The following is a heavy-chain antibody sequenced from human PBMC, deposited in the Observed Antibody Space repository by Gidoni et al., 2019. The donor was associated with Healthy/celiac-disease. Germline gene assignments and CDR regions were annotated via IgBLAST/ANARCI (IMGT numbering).Heavy chain of an antibody. CDR2: ISYDGSNK. D-gene: IGHD6-19*01. J-gene: IGHJ4*02. CDR3: AKDQGYSSGWPAVEY. V-gene: IGHV3-30*18. Sequence: QVQLVESGGGVVQPGRSLRLSCAASAFTFSSYGMYWVRQAPGKGLEWVAVISYDGSNKYYADSVKGRFTISRDNSKNTLYLQMNSLRAEDTAVYYCAKDQGYSSGWPAVEYWGQGTLVTVSS. CDR1: AFTFSSYG.